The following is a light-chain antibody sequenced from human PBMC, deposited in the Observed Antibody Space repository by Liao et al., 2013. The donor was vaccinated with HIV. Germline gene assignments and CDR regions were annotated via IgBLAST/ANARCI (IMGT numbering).Light chain of an antibody. V-gene: IGLV3-1*01. CDR2: QDS. CDR3: HVWDSGSDHYV. J-gene: IGLJ1*01. CDR1: DLGDRY. Sequence: SFELTQPPSVSVSPGQTASITCSGNDLGDRYVSWYQQRPGQSPVLVIYQDSKRPSGIHERFSGSNSGNTATLTISRVEAGDEADYYCHVWDSGSDHYVFGTGTKVTVL.